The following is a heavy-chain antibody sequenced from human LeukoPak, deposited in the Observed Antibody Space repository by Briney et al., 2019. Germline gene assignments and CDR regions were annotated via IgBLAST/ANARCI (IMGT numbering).Heavy chain of an antibody. D-gene: IGHD6-13*01. Sequence: GGSLRPSCVVSGIPFSDFYMNWIRHSPGKGLEWISYISSSSSYTDYAESVKGRFTISRDNAKSALYLQMNDLRVEDTAVYYCAAGTAADYWGQGTLVIVSS. CDR2: ISSSSSYT. J-gene: IGHJ4*02. CDR3: AAGTAADY. V-gene: IGHV3-11*03. CDR1: GIPFSDFY.